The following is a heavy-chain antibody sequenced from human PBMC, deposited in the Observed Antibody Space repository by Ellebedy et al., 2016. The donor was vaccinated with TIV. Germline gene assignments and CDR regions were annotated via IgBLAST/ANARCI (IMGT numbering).Heavy chain of an antibody. CDR2: MYYDGST. Sequence: SETLSLTXTVSGGSIRSGHYSWGWIRQPPGKGLEWIGSMYYDGSTYYNASLKGRVTISVDSSKNQMSLELKSVTAADTAVYYCARATIPSAAAGSAFDIWGQGTMVTVSS. D-gene: IGHD6-13*01. V-gene: IGHV4-39*07. CDR3: ARATIPSAAAGSAFDI. J-gene: IGHJ3*02. CDR1: GGSIRSGHYS.